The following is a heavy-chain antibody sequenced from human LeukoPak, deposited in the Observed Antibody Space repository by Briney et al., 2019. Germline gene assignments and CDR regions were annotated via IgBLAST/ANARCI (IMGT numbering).Heavy chain of an antibody. CDR3: AMGRGGPFGFDP. CDR2: IIPIFGTA. D-gene: IGHD1-26*01. J-gene: IGHJ5*02. V-gene: IGHV1-69*13. CDR1: GGTXSSYA. Sequence: SVKASCKASGGTXSSYAISGVRQAPGQGLEWMGGIIPIFGTANYAQKFQGRVTITADESTSTAYMELSSLRSEDTAVYYCAMGRGGPFGFDPWGQGTLVTVSS.